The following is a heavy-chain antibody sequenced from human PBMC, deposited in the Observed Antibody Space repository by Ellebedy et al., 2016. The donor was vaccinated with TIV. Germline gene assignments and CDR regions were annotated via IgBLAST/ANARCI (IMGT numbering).Heavy chain of an antibody. J-gene: IGHJ3*02. CDR1: GFSFRSYW. CDR3: ATDGSYGDYLSPSHAFAI. V-gene: IGHV3-7*01. D-gene: IGHD4-17*01. CDR2: INQVGSQK. Sequence: GESLKISCAASGFSFRSYWMSWVRQAPGKGLEWVANINQVGSQKDYVDSVKGRFTISRDNAKNSLFLQMNSLRAEDTAIYYCATDGSYGDYLSPSHAFAIWGQGTMVTVSS.